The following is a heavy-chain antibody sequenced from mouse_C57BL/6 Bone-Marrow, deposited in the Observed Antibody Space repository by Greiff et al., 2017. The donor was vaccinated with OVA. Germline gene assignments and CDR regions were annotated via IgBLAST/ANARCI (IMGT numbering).Heavy chain of an antibody. CDR1: GFTFSDAW. CDR2: IRNKANNHAT. V-gene: IGHV6-6*01. D-gene: IGHD3-3*01. Sequence: EVKVEESGGGLVQPGGSMKLSCAASGFTFSDAWMDWVRQSPEKGLEWVAEIRNKANNHATYYAESVKGRFTISRDDSKSSVYLQMNSLRAEDTGIYYCTRTGRRGLYAMDYWGQGTSVTVSS. CDR3: TRTGRRGLYAMDY. J-gene: IGHJ4*01.